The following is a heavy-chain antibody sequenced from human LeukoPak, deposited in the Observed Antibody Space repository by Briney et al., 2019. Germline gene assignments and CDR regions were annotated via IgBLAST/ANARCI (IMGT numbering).Heavy chain of an antibody. Sequence: PGGSLRLSCAASGFTFSSYGMHWVRQAPGMGLEWVAFIRYDGSNKYYADSVKGRFTISRDNSKNTLYLQMNSLGAEDTAVYYCAKVRVPAAGGPADYWGQGTLVTVSS. CDR2: IRYDGSNK. V-gene: IGHV3-30*02. J-gene: IGHJ4*02. CDR3: AKVRVPAAGGPADY. D-gene: IGHD2-2*01. CDR1: GFTFSSYG.